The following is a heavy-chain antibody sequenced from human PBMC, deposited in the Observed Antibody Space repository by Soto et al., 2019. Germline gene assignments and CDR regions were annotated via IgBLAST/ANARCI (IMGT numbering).Heavy chain of an antibody. D-gene: IGHD2-15*01. CDR1: GYTFTSYD. Sequence: QVQLVQSGAEVKKPGASVKVSCKASGYTFTSYDINWVRQATGQGLEWMGWMNPNGGNTGYAQKFQGRVTMTRNTSISTAYMELSSLRSEDTAVYYCARGGEPLGYCSGGSCQHTFDYWGHGTLVTVSS. J-gene: IGHJ4*01. CDR2: MNPNGGNT. CDR3: ARGGEPLGYCSGGSCQHTFDY. V-gene: IGHV1-8*01.